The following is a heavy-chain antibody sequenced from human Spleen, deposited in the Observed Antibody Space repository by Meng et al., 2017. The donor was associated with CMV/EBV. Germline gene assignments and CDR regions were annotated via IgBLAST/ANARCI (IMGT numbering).Heavy chain of an antibody. CDR2: ISSSGSTK. CDR1: GFTFSDYY. V-gene: IGHV3-11*04. D-gene: IGHD6-25*01. CDR3: ARQGATSSAPAQAGRAAVVYYYGMDV. Sequence: GGSLRLSCAASGFTFSDYYMSWIRQAPGKGLEWVSYISSSGSTKNYADSVKGRFTISRDNAKNSLYLQMNSLRAEDTATYYCARQGATSSAPAQAGRAAVVYYYGMDVWGQGTTVTVSS. J-gene: IGHJ6*02.